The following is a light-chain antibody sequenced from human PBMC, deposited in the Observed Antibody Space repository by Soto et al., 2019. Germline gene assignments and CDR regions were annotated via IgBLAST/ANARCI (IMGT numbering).Light chain of an antibody. V-gene: IGLV1-40*01. J-gene: IGLJ2*01. CDR1: SSNIGAGYD. Sequence: QSVPTQPPSVSGAPGQRVTISCTGSSSNIGAGYDVHWYQQLPGTAPKLLIYGNSNRPSGVPDRFSGSKSGTSASLAITGLQAEDEADYYCQSYDSSRSGSVVVVGGTKLTVL. CDR2: GNS. CDR3: QSYDSSRSGSVV.